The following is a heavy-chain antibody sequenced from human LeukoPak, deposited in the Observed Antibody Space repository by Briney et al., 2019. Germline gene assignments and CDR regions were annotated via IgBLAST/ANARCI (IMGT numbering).Heavy chain of an antibody. CDR3: ARDGYTYGAGAFDI. CDR1: GGSMSSYY. CDR2: IYPSGST. J-gene: IGHJ3*02. D-gene: IGHD5-18*01. Sequence: SETLSLTCTVSGGSMSSYYWSWIRQPAGKGLEWIGRIYPSGSTNYNPSLESRVTMSVDTSKNQFSLKLNSVTAADTAVYYCARDGYTYGAGAFDIWGQGTMVTVSS. V-gene: IGHV4-4*07.